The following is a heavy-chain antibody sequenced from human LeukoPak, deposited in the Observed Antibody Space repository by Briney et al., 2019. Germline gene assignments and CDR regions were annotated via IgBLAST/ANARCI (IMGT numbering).Heavy chain of an antibody. J-gene: IGHJ5*02. CDR3: ARESRSGWSWFDP. V-gene: IGHV4-38-2*02. Sequence: SETLSLTCTVSGYSISSGYYWGWIRQPPGKGLEWLGSIYHSGNTYYNPSLKSRVTISVDTSKNQFSLKLSSVTAADTAVYYCARESRSGWSWFDPWGQGTLVTVSS. CDR1: GYSISSGYY. CDR2: IYHSGNT. D-gene: IGHD6-19*01.